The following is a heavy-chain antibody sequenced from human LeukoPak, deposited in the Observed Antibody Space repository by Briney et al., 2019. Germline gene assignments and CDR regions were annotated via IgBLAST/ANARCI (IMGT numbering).Heavy chain of an antibody. Sequence: SETLSLTCTVSGGSISSYYWSWIRQPAGKGLEWIGRIYTSGSTNYNPSLRSRVTISVDTSKNQFSLKLSSVTAADTAVYYCARSPAVAGFNWFDPWGQGTLVTVSS. D-gene: IGHD6-19*01. CDR2: IYTSGST. CDR1: GGSISSYY. CDR3: ARSPAVAGFNWFDP. V-gene: IGHV4-4*07. J-gene: IGHJ5*02.